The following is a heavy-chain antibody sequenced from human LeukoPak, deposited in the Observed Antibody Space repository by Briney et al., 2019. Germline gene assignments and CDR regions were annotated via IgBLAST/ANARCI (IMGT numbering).Heavy chain of an antibody. J-gene: IGHJ3*02. D-gene: IGHD3-22*01. V-gene: IGHV4-59*02. CDR2: IYYSGST. Sequence: SETLSLTCTVSGGSVSYYHWSWLPQPPGKGLEWSGYIYYSGSTNYNPSLRSRVTISVDTSKNQFSLKLTSVTAADTAVYYCARSIYYDIVLEAFDIWGQGTMVTVSS. CDR3: ARSIYYDIVLEAFDI. CDR1: GGSVSYYH.